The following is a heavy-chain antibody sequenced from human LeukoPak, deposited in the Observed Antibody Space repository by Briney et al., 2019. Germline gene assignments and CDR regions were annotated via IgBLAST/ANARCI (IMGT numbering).Heavy chain of an antibody. CDR2: INPNSGGT. V-gene: IGHV1-2*02. D-gene: IGHD3-16*01. CDR3: ARDRGSLGWFDP. CDR1: GYTFTGYY. J-gene: IGHJ5*02. Sequence: ASVTVSCKASGYTFTGYYMHWVRQAPGQGLEWMGWINPNSGGTNYAQKFQGRVAMARDTAISTAYMEVSRLRSDDTAVYYCARDRGSLGWFDPWGQGTLVTVSS.